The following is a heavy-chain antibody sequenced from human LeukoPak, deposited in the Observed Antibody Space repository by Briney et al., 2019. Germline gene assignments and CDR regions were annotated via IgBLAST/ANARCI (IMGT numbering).Heavy chain of an antibody. CDR2: IIPIFGTA. Sequence: GASVTVSCKASGYTFTSYAISWVRQAPGQGLEWMGGIIPIFGTANYAQKFQGRVTITADESTSTAYMELSSLRSEDTAVYYCARDREYSYGYGPSDYWGQGTLVTVSS. CDR3: ARDREYSYGYGPSDY. D-gene: IGHD5-18*01. CDR1: GYTFTSYA. V-gene: IGHV1-69*13. J-gene: IGHJ4*02.